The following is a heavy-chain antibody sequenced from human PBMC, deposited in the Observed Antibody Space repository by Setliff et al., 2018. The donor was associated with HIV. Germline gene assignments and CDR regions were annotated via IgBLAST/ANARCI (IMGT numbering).Heavy chain of an antibody. J-gene: IGHJ3*02. Sequence: ASVKVSCKASGYTFTDYYIHGVRQAPGQGLEWMGRINPNNGGTNYAQKFQGRVTMTRDTSISTAYMELSRLRSDDTAVYSCARDGYYDSSGYSAFDIWGQGTMVTVSS. D-gene: IGHD3-22*01. V-gene: IGHV1-2*06. CDR3: ARDGYYDSSGYSAFDI. CDR2: INPNNGGT. CDR1: GYTFTDYY.